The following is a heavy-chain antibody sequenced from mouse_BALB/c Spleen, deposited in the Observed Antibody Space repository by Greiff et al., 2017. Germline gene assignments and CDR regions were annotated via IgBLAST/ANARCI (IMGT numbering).Heavy chain of an antibody. D-gene: IGHD2-2*01. V-gene: IGHV5-4*02. CDR1: GFTFSDYY. CDR2: ISDGGSYT. CDR3: ARGEGYPLY. J-gene: IGHJ4*01. Sequence: EVQRVESGGGLVKPGGSLKLSCAASGFTFSDYYMYWVRQTPEKRLEWVATISDGGSYTYYPDSVKGRFTISRDNAKNNLYLQMSSLKSEDTAMYYCARGEGYPLYWGQGTSVTVSS.